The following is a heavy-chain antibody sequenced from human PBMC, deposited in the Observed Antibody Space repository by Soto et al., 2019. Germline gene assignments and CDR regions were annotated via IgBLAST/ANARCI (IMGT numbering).Heavy chain of an antibody. CDR1: GFTFSDYP. CDR3: ARGPSSGWYEDAFDI. V-gene: IGHV3-30*14. CDR2: ISYDGRVK. Sequence: QPGGSLRLSCAASGFTFSDYPMHWVRQAPGKGLEWVAVISYDGRVKYYVDSVKGRFTISRDDSKNTLYLQMSTLRAEDTAVYYCARGPSSGWYEDAFDIWGQGTMVTVSS. D-gene: IGHD6-19*01. J-gene: IGHJ3*02.